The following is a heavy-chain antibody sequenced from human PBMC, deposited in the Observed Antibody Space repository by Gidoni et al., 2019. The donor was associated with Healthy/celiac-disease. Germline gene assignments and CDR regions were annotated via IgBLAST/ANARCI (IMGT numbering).Heavy chain of an antibody. Sequence: EVQLVESGGGLVQPGRSLRLSCTASGFTFGDYAMSWFRQAQGKGLEWVGFIRSKAYGGTTEYAASVKGRFTISRDDSKSIAYLQMNSLKTEDTAVYYCTREGGATTSRYYFDYWGQGTLVTVSS. CDR1: GFTFGDYA. CDR2: IRSKAYGGTT. D-gene: IGHD1-26*01. J-gene: IGHJ4*02. V-gene: IGHV3-49*03. CDR3: TREGGATTSRYYFDY.